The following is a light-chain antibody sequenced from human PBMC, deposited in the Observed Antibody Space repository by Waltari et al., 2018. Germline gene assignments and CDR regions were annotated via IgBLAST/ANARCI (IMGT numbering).Light chain of an antibody. V-gene: IGKV1-5*03. CDR2: KSS. CDR1: EKINNW. J-gene: IGKJ1*01. CDR3: QQYRTFHKT. Sequence: DIQLTQSPSTLSASVGDRVTITCRASEKINNWLARYQQKPGKAPSLPTYKSSSLQTGIPGRVSGSGSGTEFTLTNNSLQLDDSATYHCQQYRTFHKTYGQGTKVEIK.